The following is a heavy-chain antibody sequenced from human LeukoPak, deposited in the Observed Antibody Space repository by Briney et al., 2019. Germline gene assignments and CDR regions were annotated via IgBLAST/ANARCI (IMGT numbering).Heavy chain of an antibody. CDR3: ARDTGYYYGSGSPFDP. J-gene: IGHJ5*02. D-gene: IGHD3-10*01. CDR1: GGSISSSSYY. CDR2: IYYSGST. V-gene: IGHV4-39*07. Sequence: SETLSLTCTVSGGSISSSSYYWGWIRQPPGKGLEWIGSIYYSGSTYYNPSLKSRVTISVDTSKNQFSLKLSSVTAADTAVYYCARDTGYYYGSGSPFDPWSQGTLVTVSS.